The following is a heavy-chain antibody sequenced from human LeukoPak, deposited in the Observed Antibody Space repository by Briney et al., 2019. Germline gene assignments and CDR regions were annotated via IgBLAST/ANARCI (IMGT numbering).Heavy chain of an antibody. D-gene: IGHD3-10*01. Sequence: ASVKVSCKASGGTFSSYAISWVRQAPGQGLEWMGGIIPIFGTANYAQKFRGRVTITADESTSTAYMELSSLRSEDTAVYYCARRDYYGSGSYPYYYHNYMDVWGKGTTVTISS. CDR1: GGTFSSYA. CDR2: IIPIFGTA. V-gene: IGHV1-69*13. J-gene: IGHJ6*03. CDR3: ARRDYYGSGSYPYYYHNYMDV.